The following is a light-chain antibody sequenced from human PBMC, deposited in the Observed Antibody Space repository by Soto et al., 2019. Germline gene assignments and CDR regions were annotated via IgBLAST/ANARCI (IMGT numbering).Light chain of an antibody. J-gene: IGKJ1*01. V-gene: IGKV1-5*03. Sequence: DIQMTQSPSTLSASVGDRVTITCRASQSISSWVAWYQQKPGKAPKLLIYKASSLESGVPSRFSGSGSGTEFTLTISSLLPDDFATYYSQQYNSYSRTFGQGTKVEIK. CDR1: QSISSW. CDR2: KAS. CDR3: QQYNSYSRT.